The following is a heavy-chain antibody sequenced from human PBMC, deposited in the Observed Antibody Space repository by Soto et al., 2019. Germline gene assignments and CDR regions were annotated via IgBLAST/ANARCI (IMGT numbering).Heavy chain of an antibody. V-gene: IGHV3-15*01. CDR3: TTDLTYCGGDCYFDY. J-gene: IGHJ4*02. CDR2: IKSKTDGGTT. CDR1: GFTFSNAW. D-gene: IGHD2-21*02. Sequence: EVQLVESGGGLVKPGGSLRLSCAASGFTFSNAWMSWVRQAPGKGLEWVGRIKSKTDGGTTDYAAPVKGRFTISRDDSKNKLYLQMNSLKTEDTAVYYCTTDLTYCGGDCYFDYWGQGTLVTVSS.